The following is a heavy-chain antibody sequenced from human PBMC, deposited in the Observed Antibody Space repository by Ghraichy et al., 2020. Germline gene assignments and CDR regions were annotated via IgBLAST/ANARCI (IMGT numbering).Heavy chain of an antibody. CDR1: GGSIRSYY. Sequence: SETLSLTCTVSGGSIRSYYWSWIRQPAGKGLEWIGLIYTSGSINYNPYLMSRVTMSLDTSKNQFSLSLSSVTAADTAVYYCASTYYDFWGGSSGYSMDVWGQGATVTVSS. CDR2: IYTSGSI. J-gene: IGHJ6*02. D-gene: IGHD3-3*01. V-gene: IGHV4-4*07. CDR3: ASTYYDFWGGSSGYSMDV.